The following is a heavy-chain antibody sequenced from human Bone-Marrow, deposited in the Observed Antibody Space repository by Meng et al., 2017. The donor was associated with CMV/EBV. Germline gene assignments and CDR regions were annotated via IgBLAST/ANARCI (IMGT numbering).Heavy chain of an antibody. Sequence: GGSLRLSCAASGFTFSDYYMSWIRQAPGKGLEWVSYISRSGSTIYYADSVKGRFTISRDNAKNSLYLQMNSLRAEDTAVYYCARDLPSYYYGSGSYSGGMDVWGQGTTVTVSS. J-gene: IGHJ6*02. D-gene: IGHD3-10*01. V-gene: IGHV3-11*04. CDR3: ARDLPSYYYGSGSYSGGMDV. CDR1: GFTFSDYY. CDR2: ISRSGSTI.